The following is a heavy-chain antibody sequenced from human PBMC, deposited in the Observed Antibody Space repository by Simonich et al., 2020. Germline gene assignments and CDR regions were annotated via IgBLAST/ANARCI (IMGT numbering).Heavy chain of an antibody. Sequence: QVQLQESGPGLVKPSETLSLTCAVSGYSISSGYYWGWIRQPPGKGLGWMGSIYHSGSTYYNPSLKSRVTISVDTSKNQFSRKLSSVTAADTAVYYCARVGYSNYYYYGMDVWGQGTTVTVSS. CDR3: ARVGYSNYYYYGMDV. CDR1: GYSISSGYY. V-gene: IGHV4-38-2*01. J-gene: IGHJ6*02. D-gene: IGHD6-13*01. CDR2: IYHSGST.